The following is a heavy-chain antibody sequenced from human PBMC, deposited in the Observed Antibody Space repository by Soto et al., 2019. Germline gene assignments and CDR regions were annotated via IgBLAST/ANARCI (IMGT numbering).Heavy chain of an antibody. Sequence: GGSLRLSCAASGFTFSSYGIHWVRQAPGKGLEWVAVISYDGSNKYYADSVKGRFTISRDKSKHTLYLQMNSLRAEDTAVYYCAKDGQGNFWSGLYYYYYMDVWGKGTTVTVSS. CDR3: AKDGQGNFWSGLYYYYYMDV. D-gene: IGHD3-3*01. J-gene: IGHJ6*03. CDR2: ISYDGSNK. CDR1: GFTFSSYG. V-gene: IGHV3-30*18.